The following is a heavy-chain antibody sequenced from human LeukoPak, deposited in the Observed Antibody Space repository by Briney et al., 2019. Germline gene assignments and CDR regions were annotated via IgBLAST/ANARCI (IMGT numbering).Heavy chain of an antibody. V-gene: IGHV3-33*01. CDR1: GFTFSSYG. Sequence: GGSLRLSCAASGFTFSSYGMHWVRQAPGKGLEWVAVIWYDGSNKYYADSVKGRFTISRDNSKNTLYLQMNNLRAEDTAVYYCAREPYYYDSSGYYSFDYWGQGTLVTVSS. D-gene: IGHD3-22*01. CDR2: IWYDGSNK. CDR3: AREPYYYDSSGYYSFDY. J-gene: IGHJ4*02.